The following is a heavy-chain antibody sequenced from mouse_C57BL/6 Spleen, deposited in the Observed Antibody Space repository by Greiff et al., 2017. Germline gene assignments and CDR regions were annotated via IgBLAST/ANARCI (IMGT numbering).Heavy chain of an antibody. Sequence: EVKVEESGGGLVKPGGSLKLSCAASGFTFSDYGMHWVRQAPEKGLEWVAYISSGSSTNYYADTVKGRFTISRDNAKNTLFLQMTSLRSEDTAMYYCARHYYEFFYFDYWGQGTTLTVSS. CDR2: ISSGSSTN. J-gene: IGHJ2*01. CDR1: GFTFSDYG. D-gene: IGHD2-4*01. V-gene: IGHV5-17*01. CDR3: ARHYYEFFYFDY.